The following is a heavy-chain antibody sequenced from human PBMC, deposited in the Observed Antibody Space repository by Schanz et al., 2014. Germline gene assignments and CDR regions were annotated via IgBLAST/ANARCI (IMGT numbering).Heavy chain of an antibody. CDR1: GYPFTGFY. J-gene: IGHJ4*02. CDR3: ARGASKLSGSGAYFRIDS. V-gene: IGHV1-2*06. Sequence: QVQLVQSGAEVQMPGASMKVSCTASGYPFTGFYIHWVRQAPGHGLQWMGQINPNNGAANVAFEFQGRVTLTRDTSIGTAYLDLRRLTSDDTAFYYCARGASKLSGSGAYFRIDSWGQGALVSVSS. D-gene: IGHD3-16*01. CDR2: INPNNGAA.